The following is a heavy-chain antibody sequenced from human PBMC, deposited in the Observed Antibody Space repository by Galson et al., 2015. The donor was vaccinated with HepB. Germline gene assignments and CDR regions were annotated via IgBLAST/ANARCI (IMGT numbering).Heavy chain of an antibody. CDR1: GYNFAISW. D-gene: IGHD1-26*01. Sequence: SGAEVKKPGESLKISCKGSGYNFAISWIGWVRQMPGKGLEWMGIISPGDSDTRYSPSFQGQVTISTDKSISTAYLQWSSLKASDTAMYYCASLRGADPLGFDYWGQGTLVTVSS. CDR2: ISPGDSDT. CDR3: ASLRGADPLGFDY. J-gene: IGHJ4*02. V-gene: IGHV5-51*01.